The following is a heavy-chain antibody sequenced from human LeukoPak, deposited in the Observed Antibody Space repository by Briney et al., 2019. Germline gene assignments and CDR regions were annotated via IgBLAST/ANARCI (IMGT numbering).Heavy chain of an antibody. D-gene: IGHD1-14*01. V-gene: IGHV4-39*01. CDR2: IFYTGNT. Sequence: SETLSLTCSVCGDSLRNGYYWAWIRQPPGKGLEWIANIFYTGNTYYNPSLKSRVTISIDTSKNQFSLRLNSVTATDTAVYYCARLNKPGWFDPWGQGTLVTVSS. J-gene: IGHJ5*02. CDR1: GDSLRNGYY. CDR3: ARLNKPGWFDP.